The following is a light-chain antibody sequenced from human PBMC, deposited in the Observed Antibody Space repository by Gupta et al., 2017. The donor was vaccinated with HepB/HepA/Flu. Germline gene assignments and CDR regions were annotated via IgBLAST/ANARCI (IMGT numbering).Light chain of an antibody. CDR2: DAS. CDR3: QQRSQWSLT. Sequence: EILLTQSPATLSLSPGEGATLSCRASQNILKFLAWYQQKPGHAPRLLIYDASTRATGIPARFSGSGSGTDFTLTISSLEPDDFAVYYCQQRSQWSLTVGGGTKVEIK. V-gene: IGKV3-11*01. CDR1: QNILKF. J-gene: IGKJ4*01.